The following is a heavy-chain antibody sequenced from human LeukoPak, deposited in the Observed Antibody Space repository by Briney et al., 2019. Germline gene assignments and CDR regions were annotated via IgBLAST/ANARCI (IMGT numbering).Heavy chain of an antibody. Sequence: GGSLRLSCAASGFTFSSYAMHWVRQAPSKGLEWVAVISYDGSNKYYADSVKGRFTISRDNSKNTLYLQMNSLRAEDTAVYYCARGGYDSSGYAAAFDIWGQGTMVTVSS. CDR2: ISYDGSNK. J-gene: IGHJ3*02. V-gene: IGHV3-30-3*01. CDR1: GFTFSSYA. CDR3: ARGGYDSSGYAAAFDI. D-gene: IGHD3-22*01.